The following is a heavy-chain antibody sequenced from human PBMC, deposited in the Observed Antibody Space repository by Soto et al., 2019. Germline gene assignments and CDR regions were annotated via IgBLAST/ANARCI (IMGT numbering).Heavy chain of an antibody. CDR1: GFTFSSYA. CDR3: ARDKMDLVIAVASGNYYGMDV. CDR2: ISYDGSNK. J-gene: IGHJ6*02. V-gene: IGHV3-30-3*01. Sequence: WSLRLSGAASGFTFSSYAIHWVHQAPGKGLEWVAVISYDGSNKYYADSVKGRFTISRDNSKNTLYLQMNSLRAEDTAVYYCARDKMDLVIAVASGNYYGMDVWGQGTTVTVSS. D-gene: IGHD6-19*01.